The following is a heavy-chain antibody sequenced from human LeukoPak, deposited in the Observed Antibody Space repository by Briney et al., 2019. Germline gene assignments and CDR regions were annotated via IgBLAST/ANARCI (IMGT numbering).Heavy chain of an antibody. Sequence: PSETLSLTCVVSGDSVSSTNYYWGWIRQPPGKGLEWIGTTHYSGNTYYNPPLKSRVTISLDTSKNQFSLRLNSVTAADTAVYYCAREGAYRTYGDYSPFDFWGQGTLVTVSS. CDR2: THYSGNT. V-gene: IGHV4-39*07. CDR3: AREGAYRTYGDYSPFDF. D-gene: IGHD4-17*01. CDR1: GDSVSSTNYY. J-gene: IGHJ4*02.